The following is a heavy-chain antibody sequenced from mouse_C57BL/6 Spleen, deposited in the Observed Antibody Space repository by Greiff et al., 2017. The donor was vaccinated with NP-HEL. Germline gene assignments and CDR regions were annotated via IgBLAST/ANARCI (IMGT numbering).Heavy chain of an antibody. D-gene: IGHD1-1*01. CDR2: IFPGDGDT. Sequence: QVQLKESGAELVKPGASVKISCKASGYSFSSYWMNWVKQSPGKGLEWIGQIFPGDGDTNYNGPFKGKATLTADKSSSTAYMQHSRRTYEESAVYFCARDYDGSSYYWGQGTTLTVSS. J-gene: IGHJ2*01. CDR1: GYSFSSYW. V-gene: IGHV1-80*01. CDR3: ARDYDGSSYY.